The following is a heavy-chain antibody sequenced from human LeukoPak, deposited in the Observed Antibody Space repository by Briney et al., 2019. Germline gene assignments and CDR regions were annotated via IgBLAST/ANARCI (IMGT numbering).Heavy chain of an antibody. V-gene: IGHV3-30*18. CDR2: ISYDGSNK. CDR1: GFTFSSYG. Sequence: GGSLRLSCAASGFTFSSYGMHWVRQAPGKGLEWVAVISYDGSNKYYADSVKGRFTISRDNSKNTLYLQMNSLRAEDTVVYYCAKDGEYCSGGSCYRPAYYYCYYMDVWGKGTTVTVSS. D-gene: IGHD2-15*01. CDR3: AKDGEYCSGGSCYRPAYYYCYYMDV. J-gene: IGHJ6*03.